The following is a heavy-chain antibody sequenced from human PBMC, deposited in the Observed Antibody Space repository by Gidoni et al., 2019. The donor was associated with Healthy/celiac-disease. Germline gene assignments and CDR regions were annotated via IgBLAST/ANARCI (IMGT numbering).Heavy chain of an antibody. Sequence: QVQLVESGGGVVQPGRSLRPSCSSLGFTFISYGMHWVRQAPGKGLEWVAVISYDGSNKYYADSVKGRFTISRDNSKNTLYLQMNSLRAEDTAVYYCAKDVGWESYYYYGMDVWGQGTTVTVSS. CDR3: AKDVGWESYYYYGMDV. J-gene: IGHJ6*02. V-gene: IGHV3-30*18. CDR2: ISYDGSNK. CDR1: GFTFISYG. D-gene: IGHD1-26*01.